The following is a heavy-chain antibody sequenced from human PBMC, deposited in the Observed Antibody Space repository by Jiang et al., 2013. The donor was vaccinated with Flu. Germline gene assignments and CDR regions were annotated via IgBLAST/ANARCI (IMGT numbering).Heavy chain of an antibody. CDR3: ARAGPTGPSRYYYYYGMDV. J-gene: IGHJ6*02. CDR2: YDGSNK. V-gene: IGHV3-30-3*01. D-gene: IGHD1-1*01. Sequence: YDGSNKYYADSVKGRFTISRDNSKNTLYLQMNSLRAEDTAVYYCARAGPTGPSRYYYYYGMDVWGQGTTVTVSS.